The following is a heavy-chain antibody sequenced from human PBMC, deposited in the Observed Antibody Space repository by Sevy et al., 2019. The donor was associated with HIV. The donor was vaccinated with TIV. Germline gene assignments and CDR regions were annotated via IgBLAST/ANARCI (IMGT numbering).Heavy chain of an antibody. J-gene: IGHJ4*01. V-gene: IGHV3-20*04. CDR2: IIWNGGAT. D-gene: IGHD2-21*02. Sequence: GGSLRLSCAASEFTFDDYGMSWVRQAPGKGLEWVSAIIWNGGATSYADSVKGRFSISRDNTKNSLYLQMNSLRAEDTAFYFCARGKSCGGDCYYFDYWGHGTLVTVSS. CDR3: ARGKSCGGDCYYFDY. CDR1: EFTFDDYG.